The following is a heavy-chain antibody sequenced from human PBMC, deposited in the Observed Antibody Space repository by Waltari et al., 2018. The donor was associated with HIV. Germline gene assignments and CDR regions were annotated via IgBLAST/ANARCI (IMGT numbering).Heavy chain of an antibody. CDR1: GYSISSGYY. J-gene: IGHJ4*02. CDR2: IYHRGST. Sequence: QVQLQESGPGLVKPSETLSLTCAVSGYSISSGYYWGWIRQPPGKGLEWIGSIYHRGSTSYNPSRRSRVTISVDTSKNQFSLNLRFVTAADTAVYYCARDSSGYDSGFDFWGQGTLVSVSS. D-gene: IGHD5-12*01. CDR3: ARDSSGYDSGFDF. V-gene: IGHV4-38-2*02.